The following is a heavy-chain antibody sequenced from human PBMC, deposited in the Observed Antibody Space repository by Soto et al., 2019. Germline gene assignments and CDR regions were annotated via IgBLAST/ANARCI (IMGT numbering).Heavy chain of an antibody. Sequence: GASVKVSCKASGYTFTSYGISWVRQAPGQGLEWMGWISAYNGNTNYAQKLQGRVTMTTDTSTSTAYMELRSLRSDDTAVYYCASGTYYYDSSGYYWGSDYYYYGMDVWGQGTTVT. CDR2: ISAYNGNT. CDR3: ASGTYYYDSSGYYWGSDYYYYGMDV. D-gene: IGHD3-22*01. J-gene: IGHJ6*02. CDR1: GYTFTSYG. V-gene: IGHV1-18*01.